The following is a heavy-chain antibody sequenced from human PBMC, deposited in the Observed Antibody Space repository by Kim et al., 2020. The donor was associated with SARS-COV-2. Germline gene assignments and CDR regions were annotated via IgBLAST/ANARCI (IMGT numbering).Heavy chain of an antibody. V-gene: IGHV3-30*04. CDR3: ARDPRIAAAGCFDY. CDR1: GFTFSSYA. J-gene: IGHJ4*02. CDR2: ISYDGSNK. Sequence: GGSLRLSCEASGFTFSSYAMHWVRQAPGKGLEWVAVISYDGSNKYYADSVKGRFTISRDNSKNTLYLQMNSLRAEDTAVYYCARDPRIAAAGCFDYWGQGTLVTVSS. D-gene: IGHD6-13*01.